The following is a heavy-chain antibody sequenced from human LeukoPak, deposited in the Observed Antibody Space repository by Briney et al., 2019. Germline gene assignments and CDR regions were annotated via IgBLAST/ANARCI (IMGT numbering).Heavy chain of an antibody. Sequence: SVKVSCKASGYTFTGYYMHWVRQAPGQGLEWMGWINPNSGGTNYAQKFQGRVTMTRDTSISTAYMELSRLRSDDTAVYYCAREGYCSSTSCYGGSDYFDYWGQGTLVTVSS. D-gene: IGHD2-2*01. CDR1: GYTFTGYY. V-gene: IGHV1-2*02. CDR3: AREGYCSSTSCYGGSDYFDY. J-gene: IGHJ4*02. CDR2: INPNSGGT.